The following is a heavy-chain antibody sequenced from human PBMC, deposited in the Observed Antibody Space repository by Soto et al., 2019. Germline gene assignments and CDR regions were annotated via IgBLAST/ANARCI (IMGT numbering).Heavy chain of an antibody. Sequence: DVQLVESGGGIVQPGGSLRLSCAASGFTVTSYWMHWVRQAPGKGLVWVSRTSPAGSSTYYADFVRGRFTISKDTAKNTLYLQINSLGAEDSAVYYCARGTTGYGNFDYWGQGTLVTVSS. D-gene: IGHD5-12*01. J-gene: IGHJ4*02. CDR2: TSPAGSST. CDR1: GFTVTSYW. V-gene: IGHV3-74*01. CDR3: ARGTTGYGNFDY.